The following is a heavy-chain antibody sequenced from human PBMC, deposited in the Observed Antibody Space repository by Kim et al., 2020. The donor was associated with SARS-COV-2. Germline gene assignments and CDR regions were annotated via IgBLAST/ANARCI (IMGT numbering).Heavy chain of an antibody. CDR3: ASDLDY. Sequence: QDDSEKYYVDSVKGRLPSSRNNAKNSLYLQMNSLGVEDTAVYYGASDLDYWGQGTLVTVSS. J-gene: IGHJ4*02. V-gene: IGHV3-7*01. CDR2: QDDSEK.